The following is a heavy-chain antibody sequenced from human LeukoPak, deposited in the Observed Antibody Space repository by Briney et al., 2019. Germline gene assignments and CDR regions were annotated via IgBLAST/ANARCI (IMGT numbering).Heavy chain of an antibody. CDR2: ISSSGGTI. CDR1: GFTFSSYI. D-gene: IGHD5-24*01. Sequence: GRTLRLSCAASGFTFSSYIMNWVRQAPGPGLKWFSYISSSGGTIYYADSVKGRLTISRDNAKKSLYLQRNSLRAEDTAVYFCARQGWIQLNFLDSWGQGDLVTVSS. V-gene: IGHV3-48*01. J-gene: IGHJ4*02. CDR3: ARQGWIQLNFLDS.